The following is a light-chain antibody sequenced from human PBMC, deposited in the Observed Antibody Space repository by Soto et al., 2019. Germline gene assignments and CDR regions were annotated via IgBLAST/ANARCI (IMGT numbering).Light chain of an antibody. V-gene: IGKV3-15*01. CDR3: QQYNNWPPWT. CDR1: QSVSSN. J-gene: IGKJ1*01. CDR2: GAS. Sequence: IVMTQSPATLSVSPGERATLSCRASQSVSSNLAWYQQQPGQAPRLLIYGASTRATGIPARFSGSGSVTEFPLTISSLQSEDVAVYYCQQYNNWPPWTFGQGTKVEIK.